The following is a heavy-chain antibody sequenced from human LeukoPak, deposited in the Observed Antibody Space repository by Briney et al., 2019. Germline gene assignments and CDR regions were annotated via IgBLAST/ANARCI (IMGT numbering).Heavy chain of an antibody. J-gene: IGHJ6*03. CDR2: ISSSSSYI. CDR1: GFTFSSYS. V-gene: IGHV3-21*01. CDR3: AXXXXAAGLIYYYYYYMDV. Sequence: PGXSLRXSCAASGFTFSSYSMNWVRQAPGKGLEWVSSISSSSSYIYYADSVKGRFTISRDNAKNSLYLQMNRLRDEDTAVYYCAXXXXAAGLIYYYYYYMDVWGKGTTVTVSS.